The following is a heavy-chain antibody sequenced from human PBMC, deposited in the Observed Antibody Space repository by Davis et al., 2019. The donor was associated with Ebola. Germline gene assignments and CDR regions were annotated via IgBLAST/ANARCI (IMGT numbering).Heavy chain of an antibody. CDR2: ISPSSGDT. D-gene: IGHD2-15*01. J-gene: IGHJ6*02. Sequence: ASVQVSCEASGYTFTAYYLHWVRHAPGPGLEWVGWISPSSGDTNYAQKFQGRVTMTRDTSINTAYIDLSRLTSDDTAVYYCAREVVVGPAARMDVWGQGTTVAVSS. CDR3: AREVVVGPAARMDV. CDR1: GYTFTAYY. V-gene: IGHV1-2*02.